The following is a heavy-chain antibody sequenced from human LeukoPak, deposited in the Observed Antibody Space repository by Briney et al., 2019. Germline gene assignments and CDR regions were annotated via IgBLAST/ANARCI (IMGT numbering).Heavy chain of an antibody. J-gene: IGHJ4*02. CDR2: ISAYNGNT. D-gene: IGHD3-22*01. CDR3: ARDLQFRDPNYDSSGFFDY. CDR1: GYTFTSYG. V-gene: IGHV1-18*01. Sequence: ASVKVSCKASGYTFTSYGISWVRQAPGQGLEWMGWISAYNGNTNYAQKLQGRVTMTTDTSTSTAYMELRSLRSDDTAVYYCARDLQFRDPNYDSSGFFDYWGQGALVTVSS.